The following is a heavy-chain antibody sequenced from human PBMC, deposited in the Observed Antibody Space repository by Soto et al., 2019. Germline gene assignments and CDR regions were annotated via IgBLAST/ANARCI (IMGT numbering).Heavy chain of an antibody. Sequence: GGSLRLSCASSGYSISTYWMSLVRQAPGKGMEWVANVKQDGSEEYYVDSVKGRFTISRDNAKNSLYLQMNSLRVEDTAVYYCAALDTAMVKTAGYWGQGTLVTVSS. J-gene: IGHJ4*02. CDR2: VKQDGSEE. V-gene: IGHV3-7*01. D-gene: IGHD5-18*01. CDR1: GYSISTYW. CDR3: AALDTAMVKTAGY.